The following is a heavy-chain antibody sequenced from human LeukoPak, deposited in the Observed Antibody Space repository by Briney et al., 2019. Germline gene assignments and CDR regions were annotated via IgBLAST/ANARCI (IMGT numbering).Heavy chain of an antibody. D-gene: IGHD3-10*01. CDR2: ISISSSTT. CDR3: VRRGLIETEYLER. V-gene: IGHV3-48*04. J-gene: IGHJ1*01. Sequence: GGSLRLSCAASGFTFSSFSMNWVRQAPGKGPEWVSYISISSSTTYYADSVKGRFSISRDNAKSSLHLQMNSLRAEDTAVYYCVRRGLIETEYLERWGQGTLVIVSS. CDR1: GFTFSSFS.